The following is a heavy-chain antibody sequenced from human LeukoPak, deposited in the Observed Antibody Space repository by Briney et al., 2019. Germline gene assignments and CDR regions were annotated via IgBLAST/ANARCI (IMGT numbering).Heavy chain of an antibody. D-gene: IGHD2-8*01. J-gene: IGHJ4*02. CDR1: GYSISSGYY. CDR3: GGINGVDFDY. Sequence: PSETLSLTCAVSGYSISSGYYWGWIQQPPGKGLEWIGSIYHSGSTYYNPSLKSRVTISVDTSKNQFSLKLSSVTAADTAVYYCGGINGVDFDYWGQGTLVTVSS. V-gene: IGHV4-38-2*01. CDR2: IYHSGST.